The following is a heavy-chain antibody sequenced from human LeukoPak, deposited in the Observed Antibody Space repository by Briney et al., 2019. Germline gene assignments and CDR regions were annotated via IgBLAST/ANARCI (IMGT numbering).Heavy chain of an antibody. CDR1: GFTVSRND. J-gene: IGHJ3*02. CDR2: IENGGST. V-gene: IGHV3-53*01. CDR3: ARKVGYGYGMDI. Sequence: GGSLRLSCAASGFTVSRNDMSWVRQAPGKGLQWVSIIENGGSTYYAESVKGRLTISRDNSKNTLYLQMNSLRVEDTAVYYCARKVGYGYGMDIWGQGTMVTVSS. D-gene: IGHD4-17*01.